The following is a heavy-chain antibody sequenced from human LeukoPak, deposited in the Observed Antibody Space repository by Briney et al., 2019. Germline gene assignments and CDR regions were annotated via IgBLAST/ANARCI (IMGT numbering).Heavy chain of an antibody. CDR2: IWYEGSNI. CDR3: ARARNDYDSNGFSVLEY. V-gene: IGHV3-33*01. CDR1: GISFSSHG. J-gene: IGHJ4*02. Sequence: PGTSLRLSCAASGISFSSHGMHWVRQAPGKGLEWVAVIWYEGSNIYYADPVKGRFTISRDNSKNTLYLQMNSLRAEDTALYYCARARNDYDSNGFSVLEYWGQGTLVTVSS. D-gene: IGHD3-22*01.